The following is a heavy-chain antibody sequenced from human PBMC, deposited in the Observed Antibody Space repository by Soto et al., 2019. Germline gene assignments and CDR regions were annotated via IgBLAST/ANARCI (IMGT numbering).Heavy chain of an antibody. J-gene: IGHJ5*02. D-gene: IGHD1-1*01. CDR3: ATRTNGTTGWYHP. CDR2: INPKTGDT. CDR1: GYTFTDFY. V-gene: IGHV1-2*02. Sequence: QVQLVQSGTEVKKPGASVTVSCKSSGYTFTDFYLHWLRQAPGQGLEWVGWINPKTGDTKSSQKFQGRVTISRDTSVSTAYIDLTSLTSDDTARYYCATRTNGTTGWYHPWGQGTRVTVSS.